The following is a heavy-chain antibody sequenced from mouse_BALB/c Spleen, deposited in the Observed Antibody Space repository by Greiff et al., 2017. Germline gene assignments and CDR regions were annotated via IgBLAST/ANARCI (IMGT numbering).Heavy chain of an antibody. CDR3: ARSASTMICAY. CDR1: GFSLTSYG. Sequence: VQLQESGPGLVAPSQSLSITCTVSGFSLTSYGVHWVRQPPGKGLEWLGVIWAGGSTNYNSALMSRLSISEDNSKSQVFLQMNSLQTDDTAMYYCARSASTMICAYWGQGTLVTVSA. D-gene: IGHD2-4*01. CDR2: IWAGGST. J-gene: IGHJ3*01. V-gene: IGHV2-9*02.